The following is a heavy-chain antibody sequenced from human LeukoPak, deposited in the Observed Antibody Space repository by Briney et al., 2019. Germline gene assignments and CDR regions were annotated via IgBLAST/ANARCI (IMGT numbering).Heavy chain of an antibody. D-gene: IGHD3-16*01. CDR1: GGAFSGDF. CDR3: ARRASYHDSVGGTYPYSPVFDY. J-gene: IGHJ4*02. Sequence: SETLSLTCAVYGGAFSGDFWSWLRQSPGKGLEWIGEINHGGSTTYNPSLKSRLTISLDTSKNQFSLNQRFVTAADTAVYYCARRASYHDSVGGTYPYSPVFDYWGPGILVTVSS. V-gene: IGHV4-34*01. CDR2: INHGGST.